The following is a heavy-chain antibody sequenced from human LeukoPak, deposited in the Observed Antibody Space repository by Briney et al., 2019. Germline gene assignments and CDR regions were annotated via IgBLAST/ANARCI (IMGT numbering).Heavy chain of an antibody. V-gene: IGHV3-7*01. CDR1: GFTFSSYW. CDR2: INQDGSEK. CDR3: ARDERHVDAFDI. Sequence: GGSLRLSCAASGFTFSSYWMSWVRQAPGKGLEWVANINQDGSEKYYVDSVKGRFTMSRGNAKTSLYLQMNSLSAEDTAVYYCARDERHVDAFDIWGQGTMVTVSS. J-gene: IGHJ3*02.